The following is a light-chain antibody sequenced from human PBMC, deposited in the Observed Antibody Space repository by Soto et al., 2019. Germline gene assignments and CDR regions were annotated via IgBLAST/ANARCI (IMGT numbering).Light chain of an antibody. V-gene: IGKV3-11*01. CDR3: QQRSNWPPMYT. J-gene: IGKJ2*01. Sequence: DIVLTQSPATLSLSPGERATLSCRASQSVSSYLAWYQQRPGHVPRLLIYDASKRATGIPARFSASGSGTDFTLTISSLEPEDFASYFCQQRSNWPPMYTFGQGTKLEIK. CDR1: QSVSSY. CDR2: DAS.